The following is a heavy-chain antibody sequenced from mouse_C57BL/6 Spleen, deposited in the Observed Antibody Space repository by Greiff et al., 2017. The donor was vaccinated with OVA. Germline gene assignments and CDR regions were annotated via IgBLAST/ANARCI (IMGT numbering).Heavy chain of an antibody. CDR1: GYTFTDYY. CDR2: IGPGSGST. J-gene: IGHJ2*01. Sequence: QVQLQQSGAELVKPGASVKISCKASGYTFTDYYINWVKQRPGQGLEWIGKIGPGSGSTYYNEKFKGKATLTADKSSSTVYMELSRLTSEDSAVYFCARHEEGTGTDYWGQGTTLTVSS. CDR3: ARHEEGTGTDY. D-gene: IGHD4-1*01. V-gene: IGHV1-77*01.